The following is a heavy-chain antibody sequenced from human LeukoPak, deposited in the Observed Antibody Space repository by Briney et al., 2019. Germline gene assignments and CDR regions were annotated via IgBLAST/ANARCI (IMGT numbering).Heavy chain of an antibody. CDR1: GGSISSGDYY. V-gene: IGHV4-30-4*01. J-gene: IGHJ4*02. CDR3: ARGPYGSGSYY. D-gene: IGHD3-10*01. CDR2: IYYSGTT. Sequence: SQTLSLTCTVSGGSISSGDYYWSWIRQPPGKGLEWIGYIYYSGTTYYNPSLKSRVTISVDTSKNQFSLKLTSVTAADTAVYFCARGPYGSGSYYWGQGTLVTVSS.